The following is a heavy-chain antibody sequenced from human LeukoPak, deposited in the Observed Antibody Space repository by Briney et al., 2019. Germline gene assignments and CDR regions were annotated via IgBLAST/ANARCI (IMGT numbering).Heavy chain of an antibody. CDR3: STAKFDY. V-gene: IGHV3-48*01. J-gene: IGHJ4*02. Sequence: GGSLRLSCAATGSTLSSYSMNWVRQAPGKGLEWVSHISISGSTIHYADSVRGRYTISRDSAKNSLYLQMNSLRADDTAVYYCSTAKFDYWGQGTLLTVSS. CDR2: ISISGSTI. CDR1: GSTLSSYS.